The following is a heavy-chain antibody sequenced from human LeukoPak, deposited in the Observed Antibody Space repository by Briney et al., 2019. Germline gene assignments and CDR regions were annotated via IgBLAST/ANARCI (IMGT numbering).Heavy chain of an antibody. CDR1: GYTFTSYD. V-gene: IGHV1-8*01. Sequence: ASVKVSCKASGYTFTSYDINWVRQATGQGLEWMGWMNPNSGNTDYAQRVQGRVTMTTDTSTSTAYMELRSLRSDDTAVYYCARDRHIAAAVYYYYMDVWGKGTPVTVSS. CDR3: ARDRHIAAAVYYYYMDV. J-gene: IGHJ6*03. D-gene: IGHD6-13*01. CDR2: MNPNSGNT.